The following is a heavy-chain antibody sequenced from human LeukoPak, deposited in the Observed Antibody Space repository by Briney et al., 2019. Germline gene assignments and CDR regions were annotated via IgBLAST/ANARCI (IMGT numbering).Heavy chain of an antibody. CDR3: ARHSKYYYDSSGYYLGNWFDP. Sequence: SETLSLTCTVSGGSISDYYWSWIRQPPGKGLEWIGYIYYSGSTNYNPSLKSRVTISVDTSKNQFSLKLSSVTAADTAVYYCARHSKYYYDSSGYYLGNWFDPWGQGTLVTVSS. D-gene: IGHD3-22*01. V-gene: IGHV4-59*08. CDR2: IYYSGST. J-gene: IGHJ5*02. CDR1: GGSISDYY.